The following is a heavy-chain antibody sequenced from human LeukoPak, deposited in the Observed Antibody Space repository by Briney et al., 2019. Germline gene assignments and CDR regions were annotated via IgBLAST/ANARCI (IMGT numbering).Heavy chain of an antibody. V-gene: IGHV3-30*04. CDR3: AGDLTMVRGGPD. Sequence: GRSLRLSCAASGFTFSSYAMHWVRQASGKGLEWVAVISYDGSNKYYADSVKGRFTISRDNSKNTLYLQMNSLRAEDTAVYYCAGDLTMVRGGPDWGQGTLATVSS. CDR2: ISYDGSNK. D-gene: IGHD3-10*01. J-gene: IGHJ4*02. CDR1: GFTFSSYA.